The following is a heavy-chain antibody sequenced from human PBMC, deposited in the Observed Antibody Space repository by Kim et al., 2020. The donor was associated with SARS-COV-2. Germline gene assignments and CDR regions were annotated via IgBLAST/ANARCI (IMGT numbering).Heavy chain of an antibody. J-gene: IGHJ3*02. D-gene: IGHD4-17*01. V-gene: IGHV1-46*01. CDR3: ASPTTVTTIDAFDI. Sequence: AQKFQGRVTMTRDTSTSTVYMELSSRRSEDTAVYYCASPTTVTTIDAFDIWGQGTMVTVSS.